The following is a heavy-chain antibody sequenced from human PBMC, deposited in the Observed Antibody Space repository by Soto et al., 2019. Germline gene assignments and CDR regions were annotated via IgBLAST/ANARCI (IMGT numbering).Heavy chain of an antibody. D-gene: IGHD3-22*01. V-gene: IGHV5-51*01. CDR3: ARKDKSGYFNWFDP. CDR1: GYRFTSYW. CDR2: IFPSDSDT. Sequence: RGESLKISCRTSGYRFTSYWISWVRQMPGKGLEWMGIIFPSDSDTRYSPSFQGQVTISADRSTSTVFLQWASLKASDTAVYLCARKDKSGYFNWFDPWGQGTLVTAP. J-gene: IGHJ5*02.